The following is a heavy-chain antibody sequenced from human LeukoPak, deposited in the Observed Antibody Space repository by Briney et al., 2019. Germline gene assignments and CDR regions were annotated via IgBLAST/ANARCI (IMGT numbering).Heavy chain of an antibody. D-gene: IGHD1-26*01. CDR2: IDPSDSHT. CDR3: ATTKGGSYYYYYGMDV. Sequence: GESLKISCKGSGYSFINYWIIWVRQLPGKGLEWMGKIDPSDSHTNYSPSFQGHVTISVDRSISTAYLQWSSLKASDTAMYYCATTKGGSYYYYYGMDVWGQGTTVTVSS. V-gene: IGHV5-10-1*01. CDR1: GYSFINYW. J-gene: IGHJ6*02.